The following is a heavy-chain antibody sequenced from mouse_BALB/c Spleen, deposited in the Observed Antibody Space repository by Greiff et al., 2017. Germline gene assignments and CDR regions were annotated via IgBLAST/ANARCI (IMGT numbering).Heavy chain of an antibody. Sequence: DVKLVESGGGLVQPGGSLKLSCAASGFTFSSYTMSWVRQTPEKRLEWVAYISNGGGSTYYPDTVKGRFTISRDNAKNTLYLQMSSLKSEDTAMYYCASQLLNYAMDYWGQGTSVTVSS. D-gene: IGHD1-1*01. V-gene: IGHV5-12-2*01. CDR3: ASQLLNYAMDY. CDR1: GFTFSSYT. CDR2: ISNGGGST. J-gene: IGHJ4*01.